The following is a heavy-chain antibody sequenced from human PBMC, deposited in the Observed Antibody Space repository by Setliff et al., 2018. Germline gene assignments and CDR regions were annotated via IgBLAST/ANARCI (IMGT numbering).Heavy chain of an antibody. CDR3: ARHHRTHNWNYRTFTGYMDV. D-gene: IGHD1-7*01. CDR1: GASINNHY. V-gene: IGHV4-59*04. CDR2: VSHSGST. Sequence: PSETLSLTCTVSGASINNHYWAWIRQPPGKGLEWIGYVSHSGSTYYNPSLKSRVTISVDTSKNQFSLKLSSVTAADTAVYYCARHHRTHNWNYRTFTGYMDVWGKGTTVTVS. J-gene: IGHJ6*03.